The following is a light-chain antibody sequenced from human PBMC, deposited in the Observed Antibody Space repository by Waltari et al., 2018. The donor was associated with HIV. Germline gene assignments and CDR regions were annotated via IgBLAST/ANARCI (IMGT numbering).Light chain of an antibody. CDR2: GRP. Sequence: QSMLTQPPSVSGAPGQRVTISCSGSSSNIGARYDVHWYQHIPGTAPKLLIYGRPNRPPGVPDRFSASTSGHSASLAITGLQAEDEADYYRQSFYSVVTSSVLGGGAQLTVL. CDR3: QSFYSVVTSSV. CDR1: SSNIGARYD. J-gene: IGLJ2*01. V-gene: IGLV1-40*01.